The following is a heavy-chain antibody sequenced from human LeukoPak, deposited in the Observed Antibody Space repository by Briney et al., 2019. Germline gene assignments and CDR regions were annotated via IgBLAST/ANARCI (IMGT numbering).Heavy chain of an antibody. Sequence: GGSLSLSCAASGFTFSNYAMSWVRQTPGKGLEWVSAISASGGGTYYADSVKGRFTISRDISKNTLYLQMNSLRAEDTAVYFCAKLDIVVVVSAKFHYWGQGTLVTVSS. D-gene: IGHD2-15*01. CDR3: AKLDIVVVVSAKFHY. J-gene: IGHJ4*02. CDR2: ISASGGGT. CDR1: GFTFSNYA. V-gene: IGHV3-23*01.